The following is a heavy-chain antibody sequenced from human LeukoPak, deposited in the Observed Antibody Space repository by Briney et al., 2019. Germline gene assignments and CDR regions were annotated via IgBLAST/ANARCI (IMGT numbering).Heavy chain of an antibody. CDR2: FYRGDST. J-gene: IGHJ4*01. CDR3: ARDLSGHWTYDY. D-gene: IGHD1-1*01. V-gene: IGHV3-53*05. CDR1: GFTVSSSY. Sequence: GGSLRLSCAASGFTVSSSYMYWVRQAPGKGLEWVSFFYRGDSTYCADSVKGRFSLSRDNSMNTLYLQLNSLRTEDTAMYYCARDLSGHWTYDYWGQGTLVTVSS.